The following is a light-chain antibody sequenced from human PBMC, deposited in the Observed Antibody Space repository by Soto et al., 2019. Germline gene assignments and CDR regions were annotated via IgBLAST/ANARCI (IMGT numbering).Light chain of an antibody. J-gene: IGKJ5*01. V-gene: IGKV1-39*01. Sequence: DIQLTQSPSFLSASVGDRVTITCRASQGIAGSLAWYQQKPGKPPKLLIYAESNLQSGVPSRFSGSGSGTDFTLTISSLQPEDFATYYCQQSYSTPISFGQGTRLEIK. CDR2: AES. CDR3: QQSYSTPIS. CDR1: QGIAGS.